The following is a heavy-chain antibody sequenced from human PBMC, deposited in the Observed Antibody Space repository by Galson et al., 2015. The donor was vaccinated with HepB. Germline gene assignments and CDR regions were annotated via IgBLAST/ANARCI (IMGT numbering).Heavy chain of an antibody. D-gene: IGHD3-10*01. CDR3: ARDRGGSGSSLSYYYDMDV. CDR1: GFTFSSYS. J-gene: IGHJ6*02. V-gene: IGHV3-48*04. Sequence: LRLSCAASGFTFSSYSMNWVRQAPGGGLEWVSYISASTAAIHYTDSVKGRFTISRDNAKNSLYLQMNSLRAEDTAVYYCARDRGGSGSSLSYYYDMDVWGQGTTVTVSS. CDR2: ISASTAAI.